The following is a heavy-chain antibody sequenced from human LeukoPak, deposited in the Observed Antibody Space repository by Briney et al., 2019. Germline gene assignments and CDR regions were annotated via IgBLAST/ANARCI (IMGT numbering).Heavy chain of an antibody. J-gene: IGHJ4*02. CDR3: ARRYFDY. V-gene: IGHV3-7*03. Sequence: PGGSLRLSCAASGFTFSTYHMNWVRQAPGKGLEWVANIKQDGSEKYYADSVKGRFIISRDNAKNALYLQMSSLRAEDTAIYYCARRYFDYWGQGTLVTVSS. CDR1: GFTFSTYH. CDR2: IKQDGSEK.